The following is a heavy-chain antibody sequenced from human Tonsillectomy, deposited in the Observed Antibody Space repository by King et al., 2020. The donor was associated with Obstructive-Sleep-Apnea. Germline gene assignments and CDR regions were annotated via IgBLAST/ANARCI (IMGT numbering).Heavy chain of an antibody. V-gene: IGHV2-5*02. Sequence: TLKESGPTLVKPTQTLTLTCTFSGFSLSTSGVGGGWIRQAPGKALEWVALIYWDDDKPYSPSLKSRLTITKDTAENQVVLTMTNMDPLDTATYYCAHRSSGGPSGFAFWGQGPLVTVSS. J-gene: IGHJ4*02. CDR3: AHRSSGGPSGFAF. CDR1: GFSLSTSGVG. D-gene: IGHD6-19*01. CDR2: IYWDDDK.